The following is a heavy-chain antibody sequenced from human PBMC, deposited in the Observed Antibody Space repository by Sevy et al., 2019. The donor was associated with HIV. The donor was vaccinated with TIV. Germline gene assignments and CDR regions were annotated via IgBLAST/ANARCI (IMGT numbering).Heavy chain of an antibody. Sequence: ASVNVSCKASGGTFSDYAISWVRLAPGQGLEWMGGIIPIFGSTNYAQKFQGRVTITADKSTSTVYMELSSLRSEDSALYYCARFKYYGSESLYYFDYWGQGTLVTVSS. CDR3: ARFKYYGSESLYYFDY. CDR1: GGTFSDYA. J-gene: IGHJ4*02. CDR2: IIPIFGST. D-gene: IGHD3-10*01. V-gene: IGHV1-69*06.